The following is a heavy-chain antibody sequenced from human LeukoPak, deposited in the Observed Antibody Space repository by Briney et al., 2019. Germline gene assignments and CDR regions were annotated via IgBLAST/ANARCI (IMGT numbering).Heavy chain of an antibody. CDR3: ARRAGGYSHPYDY. CDR1: GFTFSSYW. Sequence: GGSLRLSCAATGFTFSSYWMHWVRQAPGKGPVWLARINSDGYSISYADSVKGRFTISRDNAKKTLYLQMNTLRAEDTAVYYCARRAGGYSHPYDYWGQGILVTVSS. J-gene: IGHJ4*02. D-gene: IGHD4-23*01. CDR2: INSDGYSI. V-gene: IGHV3-74*01.